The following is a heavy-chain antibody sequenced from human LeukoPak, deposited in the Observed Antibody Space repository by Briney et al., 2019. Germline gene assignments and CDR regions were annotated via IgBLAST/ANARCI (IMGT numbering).Heavy chain of an antibody. D-gene: IGHD2-2*01. CDR2: INPNSGGT. J-gene: IGHJ5*02. CDR1: GYTFIDYY. Sequence: ASVKVSCKASGYTFIDYYMHWVRQAPGQGLEWMGWINPNSGGTDYAQKFQGRVTMTRATSIDTAYMDLSRLTSDDTAVYYCARDRITDCSTTSCTIANWFDPWGQGTLVTVSS. CDR3: ARDRITDCSTTSCTIANWFDP. V-gene: IGHV1-2*02.